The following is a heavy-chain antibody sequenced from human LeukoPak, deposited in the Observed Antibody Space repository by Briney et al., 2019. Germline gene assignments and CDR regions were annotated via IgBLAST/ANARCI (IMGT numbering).Heavy chain of an antibody. CDR3: ARGVDSSGYYLDAFDI. CDR1: GGSISSSSYY. J-gene: IGHJ3*02. D-gene: IGHD3-22*01. Sequence: SETLSLTCTVSGGSISSSSYYWGWIRQPPGKGLEWIGSIHYSGSTNYNPSLKSRVTISVDTSKNQFSLKLSSVTAADTAVYYCARGVDSSGYYLDAFDIWGQGTMVTVSS. V-gene: IGHV4-39*07. CDR2: IHYSGST.